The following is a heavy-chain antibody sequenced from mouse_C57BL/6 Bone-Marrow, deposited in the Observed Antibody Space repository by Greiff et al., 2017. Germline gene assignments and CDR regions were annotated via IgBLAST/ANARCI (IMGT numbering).Heavy chain of an antibody. Sequence: QVQLQQSGAELVRPGTSVKLSCKASGYTFTNYWIGWAKQRPGHGLEWIGDIYPGGGYTNYNEKFKGKATLTAVKSSSTAYMQFSSLTSEDSAIYYCARLNKGGYFDYWGQGTTLTVSS. D-gene: IGHD1-3*01. CDR3: ARLNKGGYFDY. CDR1: GYTFTNYW. CDR2: IYPGGGYT. V-gene: IGHV1-63*01. J-gene: IGHJ2*01.